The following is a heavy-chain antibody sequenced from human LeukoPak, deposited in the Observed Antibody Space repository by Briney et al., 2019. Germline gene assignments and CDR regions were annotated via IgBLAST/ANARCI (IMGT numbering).Heavy chain of an antibody. V-gene: IGHV1-24*01. J-gene: IGHJ4*02. CDR3: ATVASLYCSSTSCYFDY. CDR1: GGTFSSYA. CDR2: FDPEDGET. D-gene: IGHD2-2*01. Sequence: ASVKVSCKASGGTFSSYAISWVRQAPGQGLEWMGGFDPEDGETIYAQKFQGRVTMTEDTSTDTAYMELSSLRSEDTAVYYCATVASLYCSSTSCYFDYWGQGTLVTVSS.